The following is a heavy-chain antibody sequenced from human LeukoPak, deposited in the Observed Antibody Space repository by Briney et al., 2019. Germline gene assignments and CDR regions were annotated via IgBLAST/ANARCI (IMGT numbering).Heavy chain of an antibody. CDR1: GFTFDDYG. J-gene: IGHJ4*02. D-gene: IGHD5-12*01. V-gene: IGHV3-20*04. CDR2: INWNGGST. CDR3: ARDGYSGYNSQDDY. Sequence: SGGSLRLSCAASGFTFDDYGMSWVRQAPGKGLGWVSGINWNGGSTGYADSVKGRFTISRDNAKNSLYLQMNSLRAEDTALYYCARDGYSGYNSQDDYWGQGTLVTVSS.